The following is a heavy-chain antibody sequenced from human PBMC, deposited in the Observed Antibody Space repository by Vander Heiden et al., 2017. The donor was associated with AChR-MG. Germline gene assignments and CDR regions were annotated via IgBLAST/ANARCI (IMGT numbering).Heavy chain of an antibody. J-gene: IGHJ6*02. V-gene: IGHV1-69*01. Sequence: QVQLVQSGAEVKKPGSSVKVSCKASGGTFSSYAIRWVRQAPGKGLEWMGGIIPIFGTANYAQKFQGRVTITADESTSTAYMELSSLRSEDTAVYYCARGWDPTRRNYYYGMDVWGQGTTVTVSS. CDR1: GGTFSSYA. CDR3: ARGWDPTRRNYYYGMDV. D-gene: IGHD1-26*01. CDR2: IIPIFGTA.